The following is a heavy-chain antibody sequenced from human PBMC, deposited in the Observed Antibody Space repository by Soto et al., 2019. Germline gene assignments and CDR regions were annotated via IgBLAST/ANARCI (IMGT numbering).Heavy chain of an antibody. CDR3: ARDLHIVVVPAAGNWFDP. CDR2: INAGNGNT. CDR1: GYTFTSYA. Sequence: GASVKVSCKASGYTFTSYAMHWVRQAPGQRLEWMGWINAGNGNTKYSQKLKGRVTITRDTSASTAYMELSSLRSEDTAVYYCARDLHIVVVPAAGNWFDPWGQGTLVTVSS. D-gene: IGHD2-2*01. J-gene: IGHJ5*02. V-gene: IGHV1-3*01.